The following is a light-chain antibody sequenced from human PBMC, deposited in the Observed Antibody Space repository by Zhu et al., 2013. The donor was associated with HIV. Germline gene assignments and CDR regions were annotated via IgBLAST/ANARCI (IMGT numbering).Light chain of an antibody. J-gene: IGLJ1*01. V-gene: IGLV1-47*01. Sequence: QSVLTQPPSASGTPGQRVTISCSGSSSNIGTNYVYWYQQLPGTAPKLLIYRNDQRPSGVPDRFSGSKSGTSASLAITGLQAEDEADYYCQSYDNSLSNYVFGTGTKVTVL. CDR1: SSNIGTNY. CDR2: RND. CDR3: QSYDNSLSNYV.